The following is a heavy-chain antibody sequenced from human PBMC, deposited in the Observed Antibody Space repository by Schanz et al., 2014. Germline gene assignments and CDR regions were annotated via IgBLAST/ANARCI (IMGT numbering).Heavy chain of an antibody. CDR3: ARPALWFGDNCFDP. D-gene: IGHD3-10*01. CDR2: INSVGSNT. V-gene: IGHV3-74*02. Sequence: VQLVDSGGGLVKPGGSLRLSCVASGFTFSSHWMHWVRQDPGKGLVWVARINSVGSNTDYADSVTGRFTISRDNAKNTLYLQMNSLRAEDTAVYYCARPALWFGDNCFDPWGQGTLVTVSS. J-gene: IGHJ5*02. CDR1: GFTFSSHW.